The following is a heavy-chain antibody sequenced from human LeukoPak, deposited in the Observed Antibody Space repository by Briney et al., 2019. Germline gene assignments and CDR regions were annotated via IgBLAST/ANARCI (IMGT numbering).Heavy chain of an antibody. CDR1: GGSISSYY. CDR3: ARLPHSSSPFDY. J-gene: IGHJ4*02. Sequence: SETLSLTCDVSGGSISSYYWSWIRQPPGKGLEWIGYIYYSGSTNYNPSLNSRVTMSVDTSKSQFSLKLSSVTAADTAVYYCARLPHSSSPFDYWGQGTLVTVSS. D-gene: IGHD6-6*01. CDR2: IYYSGST. V-gene: IGHV4-59*12.